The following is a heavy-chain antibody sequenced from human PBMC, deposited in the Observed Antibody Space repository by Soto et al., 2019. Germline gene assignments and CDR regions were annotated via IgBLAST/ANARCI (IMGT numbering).Heavy chain of an antibody. CDR3: VKDNLHSGSYENWYFDL. V-gene: IGHV3-30*18. Sequence: QVQLVESGGGVVQPGRSLRLSCVGSGFTFSSYGMHWVRQAPGKGLEWLAVISFDGNYKYHADSVKGRFTISRDNSKNKLFLEMSSLRPEHTAVYYCVKDNLHSGSYENWYFDLWGRGTLVTVSS. CDR1: GFTFSSYG. CDR2: ISFDGNYK. D-gene: IGHD1-26*01. J-gene: IGHJ2*01.